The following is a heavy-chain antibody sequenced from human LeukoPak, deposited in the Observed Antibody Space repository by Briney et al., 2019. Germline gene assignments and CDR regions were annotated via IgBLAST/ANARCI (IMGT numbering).Heavy chain of an antibody. D-gene: IGHD3-10*01. V-gene: IGHV4-59*01. Sequence: SETLSLTCTVSGGSISSYYWSWIRRPPGKGLDWIGYIYHSGSTNYNPSLKSRFTISLDTSKNQFSLKLSSVTAADTAVYYCARTYYYGSGRYFDYWGQGTLVTVSS. CDR2: IYHSGST. CDR3: ARTYYYGSGRYFDY. J-gene: IGHJ4*02. CDR1: GGSISSYY.